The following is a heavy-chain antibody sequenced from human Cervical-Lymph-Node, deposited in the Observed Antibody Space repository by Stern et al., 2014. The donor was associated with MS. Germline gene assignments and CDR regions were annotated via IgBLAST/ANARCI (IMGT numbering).Heavy chain of an antibody. V-gene: IGHV1-24*01. CDR1: GNTLTEVS. CDR3: AVGSLGYFSL. CDR2: FDPEDDET. J-gene: IGHJ2*01. D-gene: IGHD1-26*01. Sequence: VQLVESGAEVKKPGASVKVSCKVSGNTLTEVSMHWVRQAPGIGLEWMGGFDPEDDETGYAPKFQGRVTMTEDTSTDTGYMELSSLRSEDTAVYYCAVGSLGYFSLWGRGTLVIVSS.